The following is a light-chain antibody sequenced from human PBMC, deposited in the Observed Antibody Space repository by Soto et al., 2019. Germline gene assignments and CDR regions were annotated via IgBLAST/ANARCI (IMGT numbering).Light chain of an antibody. J-gene: IGLJ3*02. CDR1: SGSVSTSYY. CDR3: VLYMGTGISV. CDR2: STN. Sequence: QAVVTQEPSFSVSPGRTVTFTCGLSSGSVSTSYYPSWYQLTPGQAPRTLIYSTNTRSSGVPNRFSGSILENKAALTITGAQAXXXSDYYCVLYMGTGISVFGGGTKLTVX. V-gene: IGLV8-61*01.